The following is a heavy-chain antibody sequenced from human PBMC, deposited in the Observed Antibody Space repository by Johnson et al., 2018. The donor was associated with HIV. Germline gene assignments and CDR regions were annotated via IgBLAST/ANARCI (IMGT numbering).Heavy chain of an antibody. D-gene: IGHD5-18*01. Sequence: VQLVESGGGLVQPGGSLRLSCAASGFTVSSNYMSWVRQAPGKGLEWVSVIYSGGSTYYADSVKGRFTISRDNSKNTLYLQMNSLRAEDTAVYYCAKDLQLWAPSSALDSWCQWTMVTVSS. V-gene: IGHV3-66*01. J-gene: IGHJ3*02. CDR1: GFTVSSNY. CDR3: AKDLQLWAPSSALDS. CDR2: IYSGGST.